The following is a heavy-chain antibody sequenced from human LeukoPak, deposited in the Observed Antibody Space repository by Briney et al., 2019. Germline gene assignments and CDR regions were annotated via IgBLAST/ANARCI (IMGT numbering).Heavy chain of an antibody. CDR1: GFTFDDYA. D-gene: IGHD3-10*01. CDR2: ISWNSGSI. V-gene: IGHV3-9*01. CDR3: AKVGSGSYDG. Sequence: GGSLRFSCAASGFTFDDYAMHWVRQAPGKGLEWVSGISWNSGSIGYADSVKGRFTISRDNAKNSLYLQMNSLRAEDTALYYCAKVGSGSYDGWGQGTLVTVSS. J-gene: IGHJ4*02.